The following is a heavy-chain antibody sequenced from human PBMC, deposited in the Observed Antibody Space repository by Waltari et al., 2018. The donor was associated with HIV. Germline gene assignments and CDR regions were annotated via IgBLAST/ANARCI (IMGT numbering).Heavy chain of an antibody. Sequence: QVQLVQSGAEVKKPGASVKVSCKASGYTFTSYDINWVRQATGQGLEWMGWMNPNSGNTGYAQKFQGRVTMTMNTSISTAYMELSSLRSEDTAVYYCATTRWLPTKIGAFDIWGQGTMVTVSS. D-gene: IGHD6-19*01. CDR3: ATTRWLPTKIGAFDI. CDR1: GYTFTSYD. J-gene: IGHJ3*02. CDR2: MNPNSGNT. V-gene: IGHV1-8*01.